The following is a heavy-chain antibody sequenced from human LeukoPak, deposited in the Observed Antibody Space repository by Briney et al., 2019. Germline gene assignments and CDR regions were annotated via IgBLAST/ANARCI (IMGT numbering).Heavy chain of an antibody. CDR2: IWDDGSNK. CDR3: AKERGGQDWDFDL. J-gene: IGHJ2*01. V-gene: IGHV3-33*06. CDR1: GLNFNDND. D-gene: IGHD3-10*01. Sequence: PGGSLRLSCAASGLNFNDNDMDWVRQAPGKGLEWVAVIWDDGSNKYYAESVKGRLTISRDISKNMLYLQMNSLRVEDTAVYYCAKERGGQDWDFDLWGRGTLVTVSS.